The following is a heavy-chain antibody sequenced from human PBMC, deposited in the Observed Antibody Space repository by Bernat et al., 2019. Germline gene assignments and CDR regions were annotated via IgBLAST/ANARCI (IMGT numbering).Heavy chain of an antibody. Sequence: QVQLQQSGPGLVKPSQTLSLTCAISGDSVSSNSAAWNWIRQSPSRGLEWRGRTYYRSKWYNDYAVSVNSRITINPDTSKSQFSLKLSAVTAAETALYYCARHVDYYVSSGYYYHEGRNYFDYWGQGTLVTVSS. V-gene: IGHV6-1*01. CDR1: GDSVSSNSAA. CDR3: ARHVDYYVSSGYYYHEGRNYFDY. D-gene: IGHD3-22*01. CDR2: TYYRSKWYN. J-gene: IGHJ4*02.